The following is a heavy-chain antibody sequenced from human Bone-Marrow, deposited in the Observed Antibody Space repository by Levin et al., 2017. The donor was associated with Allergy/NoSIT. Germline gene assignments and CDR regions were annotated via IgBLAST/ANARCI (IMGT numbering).Heavy chain of an antibody. J-gene: IGHJ4*02. CDR3: ARIPVTTSEFDY. Sequence: PSETLSLTCTVSGGSIRSGGYYWSWIRQHPGKGLEWIGYIYDSGSTSYNPSLESRVAISVDTSKNQFYLKLTSLTAADTAVYYCARIPVTTSEFDYWGQGTLATVSS. CDR1: GGSIRSGGYY. D-gene: IGHD1-1*01. V-gene: IGHV4-31*03. CDR2: IYDSGST.